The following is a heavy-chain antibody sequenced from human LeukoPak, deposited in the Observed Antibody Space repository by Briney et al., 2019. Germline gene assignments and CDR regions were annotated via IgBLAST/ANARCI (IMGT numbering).Heavy chain of an antibody. Sequence: SETLSLTCSVSGGSISSSSYSWGWIRQPPGKGLEWIGSIYYSGSTYYNPSLKSRVTISVDTSKNQFSLKLTSVTAADTAVYYCAKDEDYCGGDCYSDYWGQGTLVTVSS. CDR1: GGSISSSSYS. CDR2: IYYSGST. D-gene: IGHD2-21*02. CDR3: AKDEDYCGGDCYSDY. J-gene: IGHJ4*02. V-gene: IGHV4-39*07.